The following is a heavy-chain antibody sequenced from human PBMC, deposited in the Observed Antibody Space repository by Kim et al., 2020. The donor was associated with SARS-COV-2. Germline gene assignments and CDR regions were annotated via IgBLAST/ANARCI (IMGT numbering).Heavy chain of an antibody. V-gene: IGHV6-1*01. J-gene: IGHJ4*02. CDR3: ARDGRYSSGWYYFDY. D-gene: IGHD6-19*01. Sequence: VSVKSRITINPDTSKNQFSLQLNSVTPEDTAVYYCARDGRYSSGWYYFDYWGQGTLVTVSS.